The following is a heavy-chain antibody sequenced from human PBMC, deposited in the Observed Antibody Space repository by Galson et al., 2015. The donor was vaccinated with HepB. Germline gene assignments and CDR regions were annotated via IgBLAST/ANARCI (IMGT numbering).Heavy chain of an antibody. V-gene: IGHV4-31*03. CDR1: GGSISSGGYY. Sequence: LSLTCTVSGGSISSGGYYWSWIRQHPGKGLEWIGYIYYSGSTYYNPSLKSRVTISVDTSKNQFSLKLSSVTAADTAVYYCARDALHPAVWGYYYYMDVWGKGTTVTVSS. D-gene: IGHD3-16*01. CDR3: ARDALHPAVWGYYYYMDV. J-gene: IGHJ6*03. CDR2: IYYSGST.